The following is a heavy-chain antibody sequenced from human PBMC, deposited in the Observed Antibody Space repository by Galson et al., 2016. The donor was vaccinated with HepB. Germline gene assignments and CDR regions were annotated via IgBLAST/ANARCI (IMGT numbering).Heavy chain of an antibody. D-gene: IGHD4-23*01. CDR1: GFTVGGDY. CDR3: VRGINSDS. J-gene: IGHJ5*01. Sequence: SLRLSCAASGFTVGGDYLSWVRQAPGKGLEWVSIIHAGGSTFYADSVKGRFTISRDDSKNSVSLQMNSLRAEDTALYYCVRGINSDSWGQGTQVTVSS. V-gene: IGHV3-66*01. CDR2: IHAGGST.